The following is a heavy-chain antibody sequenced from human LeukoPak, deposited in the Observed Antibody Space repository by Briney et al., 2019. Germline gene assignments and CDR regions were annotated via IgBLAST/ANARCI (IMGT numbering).Heavy chain of an antibody. J-gene: IGHJ6*03. CDR2: ISGSGDKT. CDR3: AKDTTAWWYHRAYMNV. CDR1: GFSLSTS. D-gene: IGHD2-15*01. Sequence: GGSLRLSCAASGFSLSTSLSWVRQAPGGGLEWVAAISGSGDKTYHADSVKGRFTISKDNSENRLSLQMDGLRAEDTAVYFCAKDTTAWWYHRAYMNVWGKGTTVTVSS. V-gene: IGHV3-23*01.